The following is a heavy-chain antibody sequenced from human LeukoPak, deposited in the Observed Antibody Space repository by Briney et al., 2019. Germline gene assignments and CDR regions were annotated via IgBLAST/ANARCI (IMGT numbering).Heavy chain of an antibody. CDR3: ARAPTVTTRVFAS. D-gene: IGHD4-17*01. CDR2: IKQDGTET. Sequence: SPRPSPAASVFTLRIDSITSGRHAPRKGLEWGSNIKQDGTETYYVDSLKGRFTISRDNAKNSLYLQLNSLRAEDTAVYYCARAPTVTTRVFASWGQGTLVTVSS. J-gene: IGHJ5*01. CDR1: VFTLRIDS. V-gene: IGHV3-7*05.